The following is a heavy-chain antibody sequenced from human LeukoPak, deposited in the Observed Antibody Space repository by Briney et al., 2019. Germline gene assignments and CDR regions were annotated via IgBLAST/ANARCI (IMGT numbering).Heavy chain of an antibody. Sequence: PGTSLRLSCAASGFSISKSVMYWLRQAPGMGLEWVAATSYEGNGTFYAGSVKGRFTMSRDNSNNMVYLQMNSLRHEDTALYYCASEVEALLDHWGQGTLVTVSS. CDR1: GFSISKSV. CDR2: TSYEGNGT. CDR3: ASEVEALLDH. J-gene: IGHJ4*02. D-gene: IGHD2-15*01. V-gene: IGHV3-30*03.